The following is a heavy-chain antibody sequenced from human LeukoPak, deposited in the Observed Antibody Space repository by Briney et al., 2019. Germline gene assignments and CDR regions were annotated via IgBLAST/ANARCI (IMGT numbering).Heavy chain of an antibody. V-gene: IGHV3-43*02. Sequence: GGSLRLSCAASGFTFDDXXMHWVRQAPGXXLXXXXXXXXDGGSTYYADSVKGRFTISRDNSKNSLYLQMNSLRTEDTALYYCAKDGEMATPYYYYYGMDVWGQGTTVTVSS. CDR1: GFTFDDXX. CDR3: AKDGEMATPYYYYYGMDV. J-gene: IGHJ6*02. CDR2: XXXDGGST. D-gene: IGHD5-24*01.